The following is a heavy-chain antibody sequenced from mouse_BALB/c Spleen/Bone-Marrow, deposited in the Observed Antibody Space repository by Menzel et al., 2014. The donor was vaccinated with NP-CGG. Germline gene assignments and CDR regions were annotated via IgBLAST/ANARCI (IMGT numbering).Heavy chain of an antibody. Sequence: EVKLVESGGGLVQPGGSLRLSCATSGFTFTDYYMSWVRQPPGQALEWLGFIRNKPNGYTTEYSASVKGRFTISRDNSQSILYIQMNTLRAEDSATYYCARDEGLLRFDYWGQGTLVTVSA. V-gene: IGHV7-3*02. CDR1: GFTFTDYY. D-gene: IGHD2-3*01. CDR2: IRNKPNGYTT. J-gene: IGHJ3*01. CDR3: ARDEGLLRFDY.